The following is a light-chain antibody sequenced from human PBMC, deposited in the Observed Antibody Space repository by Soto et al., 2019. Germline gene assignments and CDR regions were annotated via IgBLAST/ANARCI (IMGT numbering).Light chain of an antibody. Sequence: EVALTQTKTTLSLSPGERATLSCRASQSVSSYLAWYQQKPGQAPRLLIYDASNRATGIPARFSGSGSGTDFTLTISSLEPEDFAVHYCQQRTNWPPIPSGQGTRLEIK. V-gene: IGKV3-11*01. CDR3: QQRTNWPPIP. CDR2: DAS. CDR1: QSVSSY. J-gene: IGKJ5*01.